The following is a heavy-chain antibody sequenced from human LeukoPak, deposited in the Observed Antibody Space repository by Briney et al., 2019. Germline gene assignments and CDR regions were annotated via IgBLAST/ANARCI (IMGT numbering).Heavy chain of an antibody. CDR3: ARDGPDSSGHVKSLSFDY. V-gene: IGHV1-46*01. D-gene: IGHD6-19*01. J-gene: IGHJ4*02. CDR1: GYTFTSYY. CDR2: INPSGGST. Sequence: GASGTVSSTASGYTFTSYYMHWVRQAPGQGLEWMGIINPSGGSTSYAQKFQGRVTMTRDTSTSTVYMELSSLRSEDTAVYYCARDGPDSSGHVKSLSFDYWGQGTLVTVYS.